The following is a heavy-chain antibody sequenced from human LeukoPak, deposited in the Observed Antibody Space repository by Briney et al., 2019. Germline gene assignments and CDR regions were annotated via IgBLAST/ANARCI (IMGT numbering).Heavy chain of an antibody. V-gene: IGHV3-30*02. CDR2: IRYDGSNK. CDR3: AKDLRRYFDCFDY. D-gene: IGHD3-9*01. J-gene: IGHJ4*02. Sequence: QSGGSLRLSCAASGFTFSSYGMHWVRQAPGKGLEWVAFIRYDGSNKYYADSVKGRFTISRDNSKNKLYLQMNSLRAEDTAVYYCAKDLRRYFDCFDYWGQGTLVTVSS. CDR1: GFTFSSYG.